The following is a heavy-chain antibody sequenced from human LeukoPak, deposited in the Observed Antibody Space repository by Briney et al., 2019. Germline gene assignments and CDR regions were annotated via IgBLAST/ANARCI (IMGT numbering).Heavy chain of an antibody. CDR2: INPDSGVT. Sequence: ASVKVSCKASGYSFTGYYIHWVRQAPGQGLEWMGWINPDSGVTNYAQKFQDRVTMTRDTSISTASMELSRLRSDDTAVYYCARVNKMRSGILTGFDPWGQGTLVTVSS. D-gene: IGHD3-10*01. J-gene: IGHJ5*02. V-gene: IGHV1-2*02. CDR3: ARVNKMRSGILTGFDP. CDR1: GYSFTGYY.